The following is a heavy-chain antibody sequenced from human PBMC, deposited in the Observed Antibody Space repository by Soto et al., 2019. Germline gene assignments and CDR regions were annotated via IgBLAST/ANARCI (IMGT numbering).Heavy chain of an antibody. V-gene: IGHV3-30-3*01. J-gene: IGHJ4*02. CDR1: GFIFSSYS. CDR3: GRDRGFGNGYKLAFDY. Sequence: PGGSLRLSCSASGFIFSSYSMHWVRQAPGKGLEWVAVVSFDGSNKYYANSVKDRFTVSRDNSKNTMYVQMNSLKPEDTAVYYCGRDRGFGNGYKLAFDYWGKRTLVTVSS. D-gene: IGHD5-18*01. CDR2: VSFDGSNK.